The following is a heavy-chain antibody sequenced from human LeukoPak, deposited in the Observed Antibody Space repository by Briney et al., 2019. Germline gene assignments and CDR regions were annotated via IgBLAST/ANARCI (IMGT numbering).Heavy chain of an antibody. CDR1: GGSISSYY. Sequence: SETLSLTCTASGGSISSYYWSWIRQPPGKGLEWIGEINHSGSTNYNPSLKSRVTISVDTSKNQFSLKLSSVTAADTAVYYCARVSVAWDSSGYYWNNWFDPWGQGTLVTVSS. V-gene: IGHV4-34*01. J-gene: IGHJ5*02. CDR3: ARVSVAWDSSGYYWNNWFDP. CDR2: INHSGST. D-gene: IGHD3-22*01.